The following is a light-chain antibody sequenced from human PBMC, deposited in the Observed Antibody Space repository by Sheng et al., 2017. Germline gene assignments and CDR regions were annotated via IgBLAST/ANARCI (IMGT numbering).Light chain of an antibody. Sequence: DIQMTQSPSTLSASVGDRVTITCRASQSISGWLAWYQQKPGRAPKLLIYKASSLESGVSSRFSGSGSGTEFTLTISSLHPDDVATYYCQEYASYSWTFGQGTKVEIK. J-gene: IGKJ1*01. CDR3: QEYASYSWT. CDR1: QSISGW. CDR2: KAS. V-gene: IGKV1-5*03.